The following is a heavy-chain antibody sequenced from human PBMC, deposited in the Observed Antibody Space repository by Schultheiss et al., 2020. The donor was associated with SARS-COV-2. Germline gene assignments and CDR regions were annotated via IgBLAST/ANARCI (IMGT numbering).Heavy chain of an antibody. CDR2: ISGSGGST. J-gene: IGHJ5*02. CDR1: GFTFSSYA. CDR3: ARGFFDP. Sequence: GESLKISCAASGFTFSSYAMSWVRQAPGKGLEWVSAISGSGGSTYYADSVKGRFTISRDNAKNSLYLQMNSLRAEDTAVYYCARGFFDPWGQGTLVTVSS. V-gene: IGHV3-23*01. D-gene: IGHD3-10*01.